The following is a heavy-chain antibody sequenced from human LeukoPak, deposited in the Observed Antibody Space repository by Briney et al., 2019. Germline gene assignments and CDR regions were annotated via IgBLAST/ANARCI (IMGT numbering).Heavy chain of an antibody. J-gene: IGHJ4*02. CDR1: GFTLSTNY. Sequence: GGSLRLSCAASGFTLSTNYMSWVRQAPGKGLEWVSVIYSGGNTYYADSVKGRFSISRDNSKSTLYLQMNSLRAEDTAVYYCARDSSGWYYFDSWGQGTLVTVSS. CDR3: ARDSSGWYYFDS. V-gene: IGHV3-66*01. D-gene: IGHD6-19*01. CDR2: IYSGGNT.